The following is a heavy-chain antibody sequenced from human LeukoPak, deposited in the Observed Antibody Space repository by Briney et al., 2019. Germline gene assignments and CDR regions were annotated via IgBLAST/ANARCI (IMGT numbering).Heavy chain of an antibody. CDR1: GFKFDDYG. CDR3: AKVYGGYYDSSGYSARESYYFDY. J-gene: IGHJ4*02. D-gene: IGHD3-22*01. V-gene: IGHV3-20*04. Sequence: PGGSLRLSCAGSGFKFDDYGMNWVRQVPGKGLEWISAINWNGGSTHYADSVRGRFTISRDNSKNTLYLQMNSLRAEDTAVYYCAKVYGGYYDSSGYSARESYYFDYWGQGTLVTVSS. CDR2: INWNGGST.